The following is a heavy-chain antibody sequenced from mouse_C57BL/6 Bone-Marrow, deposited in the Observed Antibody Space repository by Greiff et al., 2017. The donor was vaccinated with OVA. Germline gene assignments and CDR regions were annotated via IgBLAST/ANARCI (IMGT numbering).Heavy chain of an antibody. V-gene: IGHV1-81*01. CDR1: GYTFTSYG. CDR3: ARKGVGGFDY. Sequence: QVTLKESGAELARPGASVKLSCKASGYTFTSYGISWVKQRTGQGLEWIGEIYPRSGTTYYTEKFKGKATLTADKSSSTAYMELRSLTSEDSAVYFCARKGVGGFDYWGQGTTLTVSS. J-gene: IGHJ2*01. D-gene: IGHD1-1*02. CDR2: IYPRSGTT.